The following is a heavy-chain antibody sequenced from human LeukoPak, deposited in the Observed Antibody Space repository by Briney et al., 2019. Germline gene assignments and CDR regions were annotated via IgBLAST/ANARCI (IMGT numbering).Heavy chain of an antibody. J-gene: IGHJ4*02. CDR1: GGSISSYY. V-gene: IGHV4-59*08. Sequence: SETLSLTCTVSGGSISSYYWNWIRQPPGKGLEWIGYINYSGSTSYNPSLKSRVTMSVDTSKNQFSLNLSSVTAADTAVYYCATYRGTRGSYYYWGQGALVTVSS. CDR2: INYSGST. CDR3: ATYRGTRGSYYY. D-gene: IGHD1-1*01.